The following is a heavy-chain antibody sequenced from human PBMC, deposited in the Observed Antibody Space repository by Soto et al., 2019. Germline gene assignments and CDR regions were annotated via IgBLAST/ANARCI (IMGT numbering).Heavy chain of an antibody. V-gene: IGHV4-59*01. CDR3: ARGFYGDIMYYYYMDV. CDR2: IYYSGST. J-gene: IGHJ6*03. Sequence: SETLFLTCTVPCGSISSFYWSWVPEPPGKGLEWIGYIYYSGSTNYNPSLKSRVTISVDTSKNQFSLKLSSVTAADTAVYYCARGFYGDIMYYYYMDVWGKGTTVTVSS. D-gene: IGHD4-17*01. CDR1: CGSISSFY.